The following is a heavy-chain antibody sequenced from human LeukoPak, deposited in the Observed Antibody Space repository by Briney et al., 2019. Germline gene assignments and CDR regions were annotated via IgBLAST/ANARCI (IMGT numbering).Heavy chain of an antibody. J-gene: IGHJ3*01. CDR2: IYTSGST. CDR3: ARPFSGSYSDAFDL. D-gene: IGHD1-26*01. Sequence: SETLSLTCTVSGGSISSYYWSWIRQPAGKGLEWIGRIYTSGSTNYNPSLKSRVTMSVDTSKNQFSLKLRSVTAADTAVYYCARPFSGSYSDAFDLWGQGTMVTVSS. CDR1: GGSISSYY. V-gene: IGHV4-4*07.